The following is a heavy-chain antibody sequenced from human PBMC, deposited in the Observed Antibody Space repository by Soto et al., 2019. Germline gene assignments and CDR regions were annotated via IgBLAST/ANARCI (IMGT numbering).Heavy chain of an antibody. CDR3: ARRLSGPKEEYNAYYFYGLDV. CDR2: IDPSNSYI. J-gene: IGHJ6*02. CDR1: GYSFTSYW. V-gene: IGHV5-10-1*01. Sequence: GESLKISCKGSGYSFTSYWIGWVRQMPGKGLEWMGRIDPSNSYINYSPSFQGHVTISVDRSISTAYLQWSRLEASDNAIDYCARRLSGPKEEYNAYYFYGLDVWGQGTKVTVSS. D-gene: IGHD1-1*01.